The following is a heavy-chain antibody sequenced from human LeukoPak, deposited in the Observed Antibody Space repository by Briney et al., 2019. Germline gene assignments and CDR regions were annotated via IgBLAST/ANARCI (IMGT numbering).Heavy chain of an antibody. CDR1: AYTFTSYG. D-gene: IGHD6-19*01. V-gene: IGHV1-18*01. CDR2: ISAYNGNT. CDR3: ARDIAIMFGSSGWQSFDY. J-gene: IGHJ4*02. Sequence: GASVKVSCKASAYTFTSYGISWVRQAPGQGLEWMGWISAYNGNTNYAQKLQGRVTMTTDTSTSTAYMELRSLRSDDTAVYYCARDIAIMFGSSGWQSFDYWGQGTLVTVSS.